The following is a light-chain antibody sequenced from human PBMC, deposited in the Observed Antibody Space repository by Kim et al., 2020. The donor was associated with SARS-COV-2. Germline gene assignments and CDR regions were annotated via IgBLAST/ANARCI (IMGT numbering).Light chain of an antibody. J-gene: IGKJ2*01. CDR3: QQYNSYSGT. CDR1: QSISSW. CDR2: DAS. Sequence: DIQMTQSPSTLSASVGDRVTITCRASQSISSWLAWYQQKPGKAPKLLNYDASSLESGVPSRFSGSGSGTEFTLTISSLQPDDFATYYFQQYNSYSGTFGQGTKLEI. V-gene: IGKV1-5*01.